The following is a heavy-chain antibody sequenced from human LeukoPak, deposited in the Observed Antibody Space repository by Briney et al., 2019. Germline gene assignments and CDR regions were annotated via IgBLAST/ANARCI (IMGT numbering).Heavy chain of an antibody. Sequence: GGSLRLSCAASGFIFTSFAIHWVRQAPGKGLEWVAVISYDGSNKYYADSVKGRFTFSRDNSKNTLYLQMNSLRAEDTAVYYCAKGNRWSGPFDYWGQGTLVTVSS. V-gene: IGHV3-30*04. CDR3: AKGNRWSGPFDY. CDR2: ISYDGSNK. D-gene: IGHD3-3*01. J-gene: IGHJ4*02. CDR1: GFIFTSFA.